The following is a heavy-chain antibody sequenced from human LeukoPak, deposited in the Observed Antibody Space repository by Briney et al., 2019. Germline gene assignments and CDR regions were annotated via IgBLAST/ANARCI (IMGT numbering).Heavy chain of an antibody. CDR1: GGSFSSHY. D-gene: IGHD3-22*01. J-gene: IGHJ4*02. V-gene: IGHV4-59*11. CDR2: IYNSGST. Sequence: PSETLSLTCTVSGGSFSSHYWSWIRQPPGKGLEWIGYIYNSGSTNYNPSLKSRVTISVDTSKNQFSLNLSSVTAADTAVYYCARGHYYDSSGDYWGQGTLVTVSS. CDR3: ARGHYYDSSGDY.